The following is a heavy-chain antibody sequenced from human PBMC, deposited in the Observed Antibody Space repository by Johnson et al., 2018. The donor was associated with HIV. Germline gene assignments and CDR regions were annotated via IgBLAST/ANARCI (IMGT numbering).Heavy chain of an antibody. Sequence: VQLVESGGGVVQPGGSLRLSCAASGFTVSSNYMSWVRQAPGKGLEWVSVIYSGGSTYYADSVKGRFTISRDNSKNTLYLQMNSLRAEDTAVYYCAKSGLFVLVVYAPDVFDIWGQGTMVTVSS. CDR3: AKSGLFVLVVYAPDVFDI. D-gene: IGHD2-8*02. J-gene: IGHJ3*02. CDR2: IYSGGST. CDR1: GFTVSSNY. V-gene: IGHV3-66*02.